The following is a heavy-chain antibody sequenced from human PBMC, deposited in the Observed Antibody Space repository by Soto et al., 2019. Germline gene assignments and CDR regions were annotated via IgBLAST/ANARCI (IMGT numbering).Heavy chain of an antibody. CDR2: IKQDGSEK. Sequence: PGGSLRLSCAASGFTFSSDWMSWVRQAPGKGLEWVANIKQDGSEKYYVYSVKGRFTIYRENAKSSLYLQMNSLIAEDTAVYYCARWALVAVGATTLWGQGTVVTVPS. CDR3: ARWALVAVGATTL. D-gene: IGHD1-26*01. V-gene: IGHV3-7*01. CDR1: GFTFSSDW. J-gene: IGHJ4*02.